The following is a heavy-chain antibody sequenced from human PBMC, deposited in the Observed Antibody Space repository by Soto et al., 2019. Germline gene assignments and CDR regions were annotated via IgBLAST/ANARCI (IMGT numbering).Heavy chain of an antibody. V-gene: IGHV3-49*03. Sequence: PGGSLRLSCTASGFTFGDYAMSWFRQAPGKGLEWVGFIRSKAYGGTTEYAASVKGRFTISRDDSKSIAYLQMNSLKTEDTAVYYCTRAGPGVIADIVVVVAAKFDYWGQGTLVTVSS. CDR2: IRSKAYGGTT. CDR3: TRAGPGVIADIVVVVAAKFDY. D-gene: IGHD2-15*01. CDR1: GFTFGDYA. J-gene: IGHJ4*02.